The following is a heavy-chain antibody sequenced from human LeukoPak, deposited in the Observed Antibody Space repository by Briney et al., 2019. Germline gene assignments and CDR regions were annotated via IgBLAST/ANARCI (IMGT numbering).Heavy chain of an antibody. D-gene: IGHD6-19*01. Sequence: GESLRLSCAASGFTFSDYYMSWIRQTPGKGLEWISYMSGDGGTMYYADSVKGRFAISRDNAKKSVYLQMNSLRADDTAVYYCSRGRYGSYWGPGTLVTVSS. CDR2: MSGDGGTM. J-gene: IGHJ4*02. V-gene: IGHV3-11*01. CDR1: GFTFSDYY. CDR3: SRGRYGSY.